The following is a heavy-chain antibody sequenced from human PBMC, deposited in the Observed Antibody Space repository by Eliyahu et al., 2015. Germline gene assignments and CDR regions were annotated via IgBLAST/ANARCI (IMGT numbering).Heavy chain of an antibody. J-gene: IGHJ4*02. D-gene: IGHD1-26*01. Sequence: EVQLVESGGGLVQPGGSLRLSCAASGFTFSTYWMSWVRQAPGKGLEWVANIKHDGSYKYYVESVKGRFTISRDNTDNSVYLQMKYLSAEDTAVYYCARTVGATPFDYWGQGTLVTVSS. CDR2: IKHDGSYK. CDR1: GFTFSTYW. V-gene: IGHV3-7*05. CDR3: ARTVGATPFDY.